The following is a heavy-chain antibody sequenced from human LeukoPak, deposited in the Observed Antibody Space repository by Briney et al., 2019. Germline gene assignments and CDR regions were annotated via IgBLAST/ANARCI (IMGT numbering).Heavy chain of an antibody. CDR3: AKGLLRYCSHGPCYPFDY. Sequence: GGSLRLSCAASGFTFSSYAMSWVRQAPGKGLEWVSAITDSGDSTVYADSGKGRFTFSRDNSKNTLSLQMNSLRPEDTAVYFCAKGLLRYCSHGPCYPFDYWGQGALVTVSS. CDR2: ITDSGDST. J-gene: IGHJ4*02. CDR1: GFTFSSYA. V-gene: IGHV3-23*01. D-gene: IGHD2-15*01.